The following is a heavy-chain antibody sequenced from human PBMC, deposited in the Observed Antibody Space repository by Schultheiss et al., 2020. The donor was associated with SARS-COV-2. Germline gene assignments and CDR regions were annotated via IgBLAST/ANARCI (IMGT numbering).Heavy chain of an antibody. V-gene: IGHV3-23*01. CDR3: AKVGHSDHYYDSSGHFDY. CDR1: GFTFSSYA. D-gene: IGHD3-22*01. J-gene: IGHJ4*02. Sequence: GGSLRLSCAASGFTFSSYAMSWVRQAPGKGLEWVSAISGSGGSTYYADSVKGRFTISRDNSKNTLYLQMNSLRAEDTALYYCAKVGHSDHYYDSSGHFDYWGQGTLVTVSS. CDR2: ISGSGGST.